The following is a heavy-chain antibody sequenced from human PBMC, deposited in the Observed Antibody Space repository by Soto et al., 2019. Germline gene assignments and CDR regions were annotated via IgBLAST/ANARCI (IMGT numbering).Heavy chain of an antibody. CDR1: GGTFSRYS. CDR2: IIPIFGIA. J-gene: IGHJ6*02. V-gene: IGHV1-69*08. CDR3: AREDRDRETGLVPDAIDGMAV. D-gene: IGHD2-2*01. Sequence: QVQLVQSGAEVKKPGSSVKVSCKASGGTFSRYSITWVRQAPGHGLEWIGRIIPIFGIASYAQKFQGRVTITADESTSTAYMELSSLRSDDTAVYYCAREDRDRETGLVPDAIDGMAVWGQGTTVTVSS.